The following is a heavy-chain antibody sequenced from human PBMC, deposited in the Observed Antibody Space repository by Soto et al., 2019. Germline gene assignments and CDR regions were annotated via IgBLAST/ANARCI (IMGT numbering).Heavy chain of an antibody. D-gene: IGHD3-10*01. V-gene: IGHV2-5*02. J-gene: IGHJ5*02. Sequence: QITLKESGPTLVRPTQTLTLTCTFSGFSLSTTGVGVGWIRQPPGKALEWLALIYWDDDKRYSPSLKSRLTITKDTSKNEVILTMTNMDPVDTATYYCAHRLRVYGLGRERANYFDAWGQGTLVTVSS. CDR1: GFSLSTTGVG. CDR3: AHRLRVYGLGRERANYFDA. CDR2: IYWDDDK.